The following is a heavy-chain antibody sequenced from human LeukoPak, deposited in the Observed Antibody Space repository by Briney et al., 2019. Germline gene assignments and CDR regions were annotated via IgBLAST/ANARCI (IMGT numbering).Heavy chain of an antibody. CDR1: GFTFSTYG. Sequence: GESLRLSCAASGFTFSTYGLHWVRQAPPKGLGGVALIWYDGSIKYYADSVKGRFTSTKDNSKNTLFLQINSRGAEGRAVFCWARAVGPYDYWGQGTLVTVSS. V-gene: IGHV3-33*01. D-gene: IGHD3-10*01. CDR3: ARAVGPYDY. CDR2: IWYDGSIK. J-gene: IGHJ4*02.